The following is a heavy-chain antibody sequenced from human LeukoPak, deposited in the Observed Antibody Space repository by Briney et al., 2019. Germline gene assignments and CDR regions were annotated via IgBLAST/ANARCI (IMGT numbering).Heavy chain of an antibody. J-gene: IGHJ4*02. CDR3: ARDRAVHSYGPADY. CDR2: ISYDGSNK. CDR1: GFTFSSYA. V-gene: IGHV3-30-3*01. Sequence: GRSLRLSCAASGFTFSSYAMHWVRQAPGKGLECVAVISYDGSNKYYADSVKGRFPISRDHPKHTLYLQMHSLRDEDTAVYYCARDRAVHSYGPADYWGQGTLVTVSS. D-gene: IGHD5-18*01.